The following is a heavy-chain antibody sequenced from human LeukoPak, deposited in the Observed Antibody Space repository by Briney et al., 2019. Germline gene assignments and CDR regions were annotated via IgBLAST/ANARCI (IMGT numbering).Heavy chain of an antibody. CDR2: IYYSGRT. D-gene: IGHD3-22*01. J-gene: IGHJ4*02. Sequence: SETLSLTCTVSGDSISSGSYYWGWIRQPPGKGLEWIGSIYYSGRTYYNPSLKSRVTISVDTSKNQFSLRLTSVTAADTAVYYCARASLWGSYYYSYFFDFWGQGTLVTVSS. CDR3: ARASLWGSYYYSYFFDF. CDR1: GDSISSGSYY. V-gene: IGHV4-39*07.